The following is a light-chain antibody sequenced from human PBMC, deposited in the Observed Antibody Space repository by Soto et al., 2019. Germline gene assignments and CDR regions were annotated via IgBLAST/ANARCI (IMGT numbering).Light chain of an antibody. Sequence: QSALTQPASVSGSPGQSITISCTGTSSDIGSYNLVSWYQQHAGKAPKLMIYEGSKRPSGVSNRFSGSKSGTTASLTISGLQAEDEADYYCCSYAGSSTFYVFGTGTKLTVL. CDR2: EGS. V-gene: IGLV2-23*01. CDR1: SSDIGSYNL. CDR3: CSYAGSSTFYV. J-gene: IGLJ1*01.